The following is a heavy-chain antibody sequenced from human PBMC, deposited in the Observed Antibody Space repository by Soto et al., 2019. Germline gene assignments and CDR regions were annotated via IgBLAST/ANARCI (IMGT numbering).Heavy chain of an antibody. CDR1: DFTFSDYY. V-gene: IGHV3-11*04. CDR2: ISSSGSTI. J-gene: IGHJ5*02. Sequence: PWGSLIVSCAYSDFTFSDYYMSWIRQAPGKGLEWVSYISSSGSTIYYADSVKGRFTISRDNAKRSLYLQMMSLTAEDTAIYYCVRGGGGGLFDPWGQGTLVTVSS. D-gene: IGHD2-15*01. CDR3: VRGGGGGLFDP.